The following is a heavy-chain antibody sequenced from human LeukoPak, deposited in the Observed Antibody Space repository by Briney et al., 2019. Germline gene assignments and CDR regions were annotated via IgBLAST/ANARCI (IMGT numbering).Heavy chain of an antibody. CDR2: IRYDGSNK. Sequence: GGSLRLSCAASGFTFSSYGMPWVRQAPGKGLEWVAFIRYDGSNKYYADSVKGRFTISRDNSKNTLYLQMNSLRAEDTAVYYYAKNRYSYGPFDYWGQGTLVTVSS. CDR1: GFTFSSYG. V-gene: IGHV3-30*02. D-gene: IGHD5-18*01. CDR3: AKNRYSYGPFDY. J-gene: IGHJ4*02.